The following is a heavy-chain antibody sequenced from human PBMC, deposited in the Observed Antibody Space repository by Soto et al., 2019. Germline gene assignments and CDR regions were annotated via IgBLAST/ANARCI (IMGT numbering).Heavy chain of an antibody. Sequence: PSETLSLTFAVYGGSFSGYYWSWIRQPPGKGLEWIGEINHSGSTNYNPSLKSRVTISVDTSKNQFSLKLSSVTAADTAVYYCARVGFNWNDDYYGMDVWGQGTTVTVS. CDR3: ARVGFNWNDDYYGMDV. CDR1: GGSFSGYY. V-gene: IGHV4-34*01. CDR2: INHSGST. D-gene: IGHD1-20*01. J-gene: IGHJ6*02.